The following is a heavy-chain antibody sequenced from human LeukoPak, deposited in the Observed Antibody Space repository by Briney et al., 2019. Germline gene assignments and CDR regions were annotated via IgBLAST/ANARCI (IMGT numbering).Heavy chain of an antibody. J-gene: IGHJ6*02. Sequence: ASVKVSCKASGYTFTSYYMHWVRQAPGQGLEWMGIINPSSASTTYAQKFQGRVAMTRDTSTSTVYMELSSLRSEDTAVYYCARGLVGDTMVRGGPVAYGMGVWGQGTTVTVSS. D-gene: IGHD3-10*01. CDR3: ARGLVGDTMVRGGPVAYGMGV. CDR1: GYTFTSYY. CDR2: INPSSAST. V-gene: IGHV1-46*01.